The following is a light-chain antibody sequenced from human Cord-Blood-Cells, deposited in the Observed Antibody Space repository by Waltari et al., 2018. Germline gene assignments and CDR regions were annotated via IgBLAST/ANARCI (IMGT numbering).Light chain of an antibody. J-gene: IGKJ2*01. V-gene: IGKV4-1*01. CDR3: QQYYSTPYT. CDR2: WAS. Sequence: DIVMTQSPDSLAVSLGERATINCKSSQSALYSSNNKNYVAWYQQKPGQPPKLLIYWASTRESGVPDRFSGSGSGTDFTLTISSLQAEDVAVYYCQQYYSTPYTFGQGTKLEIK. CDR1: QSALYSSNNKNY.